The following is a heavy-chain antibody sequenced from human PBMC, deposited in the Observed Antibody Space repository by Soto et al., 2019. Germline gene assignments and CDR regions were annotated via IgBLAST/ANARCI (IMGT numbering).Heavy chain of an antibody. CDR3: ARVGGYYDSRGEYYVLDYYYGMDV. CDR1: GVSISSSNW. CDR2: IYHSGST. J-gene: IGHJ6*02. Sequence: SETLSLTCAVSGVSISSSNWWSWVRQPPGKGLEWIGEIYHSGSTNYNPSLKSRVTISVDKSKNQFSLKLSSVTAADTAVYYCARVGGYYDSRGEYYVLDYYYGMDVWGQGTTVTVAS. D-gene: IGHD3-22*01. V-gene: IGHV4-4*02.